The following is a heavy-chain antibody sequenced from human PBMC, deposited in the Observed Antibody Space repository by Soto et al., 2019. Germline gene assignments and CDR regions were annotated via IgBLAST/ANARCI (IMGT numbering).Heavy chain of an antibody. Sequence: QVQLVQSGAEVKKPGSSVKVSCTASGGTFSTYTINWVRQAPGQGLEWMGRIIPILDIANYAQKFQGRVTITADTSTNTAYMELSSLRSEDTAVYYCASVGEGGRWGPGTLVTVSS. D-gene: IGHD3-10*01. J-gene: IGHJ1*01. CDR1: GGTFSTYT. V-gene: IGHV1-69*02. CDR3: ASVGEGGR. CDR2: IIPILDIA.